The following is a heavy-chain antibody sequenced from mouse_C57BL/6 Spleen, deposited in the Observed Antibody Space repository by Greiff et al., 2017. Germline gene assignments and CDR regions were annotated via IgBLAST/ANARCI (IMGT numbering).Heavy chain of an antibody. V-gene: IGHV3-1*01. CDR2: ISYSGST. CDR3: ARDQGAQALAY. CDR1: GYSITSGYD. D-gene: IGHD3-2*02. Sequence: EVHLVESGPGMVKPSQSLSLTCTVTGYSITSGYDWHWIRHFPGNKLEWMGYISYSGSTNYNPSLKSRISITHDTSKNHFFLKLNSVTTEDTATYYCARDQGAQALAYWGQGTLVTVSA. J-gene: IGHJ3*01.